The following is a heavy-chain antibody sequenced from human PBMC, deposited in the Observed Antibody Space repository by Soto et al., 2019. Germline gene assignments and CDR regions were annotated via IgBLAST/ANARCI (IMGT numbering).Heavy chain of an antibody. CDR3: ARDTGRREQGQWLVSVYYGMDV. D-gene: IGHD6-19*01. V-gene: IGHV1-2*04. J-gene: IGHJ6*02. Sequence: ASVKVSCKASGYTFTGYYMHWVRQAPGRGLEWMGWINPNSGGTNYAQKFQGWVTMTRDTSISTAYMELSRLRSDDTAVYYCARDTGRREQGQWLVSVYYGMDVWGQGTTVTVSS. CDR1: GYTFTGYY. CDR2: INPNSGGT.